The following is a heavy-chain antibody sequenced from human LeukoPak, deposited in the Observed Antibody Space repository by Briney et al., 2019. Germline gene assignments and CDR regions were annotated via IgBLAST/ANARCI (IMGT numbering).Heavy chain of an antibody. Sequence: VKVSCKASGYTFTSYGISWVRQAPGQGLEWMGWISAYNGNTNYAQKLQGRVTMTTDTSTSTAYMELRSLRSDDTAVYYCARDYSAATLYYFDYWGQGTLVTVSS. J-gene: IGHJ4*02. V-gene: IGHV1-18*01. D-gene: IGHD2-15*01. CDR3: ARDYSAATLYYFDY. CDR1: GYTFTSYG. CDR2: ISAYNGNT.